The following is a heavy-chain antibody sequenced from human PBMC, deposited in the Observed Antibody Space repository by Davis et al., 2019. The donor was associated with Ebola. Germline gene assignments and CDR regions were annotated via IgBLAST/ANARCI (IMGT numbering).Heavy chain of an antibody. CDR1: GGTFSSYT. CDR2: IIPILGIA. V-gene: IGHV1-69*02. Sequence: AASVKVSCKASGGTFSSYTISWVRQAPGQGLEWMGRIIPILGIANYAQKFQGRVTITADKSTSTAYMELSRLRSDDTAVYYCARVSSSWYEGWFDPWGQGTLVTVSS. D-gene: IGHD6-13*01. J-gene: IGHJ5*02. CDR3: ARVSSSWYEGWFDP.